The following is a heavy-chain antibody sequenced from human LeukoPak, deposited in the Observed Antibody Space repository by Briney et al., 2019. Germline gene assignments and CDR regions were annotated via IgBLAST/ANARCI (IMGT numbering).Heavy chain of an antibody. Sequence: PGGSLRLSCADSVFSFITYSLSLVRQAPGKGLEWVSAISGSGGSTYYADSVKGRFSISRDNSKNTLYLQLNTLRAEDTGVYYCAKHCSSWPRRAFDIWGQGTMVTVSS. J-gene: IGHJ3*02. CDR2: ISGSGGST. V-gene: IGHV3-23*01. CDR3: AKHCSSWPRRAFDI. CDR1: VFSFITYS. D-gene: IGHD6-13*01.